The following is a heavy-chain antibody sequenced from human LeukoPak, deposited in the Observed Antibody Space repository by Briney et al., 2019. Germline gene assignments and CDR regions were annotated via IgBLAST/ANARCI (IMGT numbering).Heavy chain of an antibody. D-gene: IGHD3-22*01. CDR3: ARGGSMIVFDY. CDR2: VYWNGGSA. J-gene: IGHJ4*02. V-gene: IGHV3-20*04. CDR1: GFTFDDYG. Sequence: GGSLRLSXAASGFTFDDYGMSWVRQTPGKGLEWVSSVYWNGGSAGYADSVKGRFTISRDNAKNSLYLQMSSLRVEDTALYYCARGGSMIVFDYWGQGALVTVSS.